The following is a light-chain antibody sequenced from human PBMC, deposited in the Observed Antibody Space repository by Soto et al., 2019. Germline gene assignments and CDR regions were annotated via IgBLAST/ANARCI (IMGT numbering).Light chain of an antibody. CDR2: KAS. CDR3: QHYYGYSRT. Sequence: DIPMTQSPSTLSASVGDRVTITCRASQSIGIWLAWYQQKPGKAPKHLIYKASSLESGVPSRFSGSGSGTEFTLTISSLQPDDSATYYCQHYYGYSRTFGQGTKLEIK. V-gene: IGKV1-5*03. J-gene: IGKJ2*01. CDR1: QSIGIW.